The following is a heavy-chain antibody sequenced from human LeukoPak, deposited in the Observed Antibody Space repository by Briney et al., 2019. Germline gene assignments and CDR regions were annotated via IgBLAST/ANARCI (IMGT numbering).Heavy chain of an antibody. CDR1: GSTFSSYA. Sequence: GGSLRLSCAASGSTFSSYAMHCVSQAPDKGLEWVASISYDGSNKYYADSLKGRFTISRDNSKKTLYLQMNSLRAEDSAVYYCAKDGDLYGHADYWGQGTLVTVSS. CDR3: AKDGDLYGHADY. D-gene: IGHD4-17*01. J-gene: IGHJ4*02. V-gene: IGHV3-30-3*01. CDR2: ISYDGSNK.